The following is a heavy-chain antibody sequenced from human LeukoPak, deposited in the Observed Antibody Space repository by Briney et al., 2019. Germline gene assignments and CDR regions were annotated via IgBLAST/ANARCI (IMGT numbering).Heavy chain of an antibody. J-gene: IGHJ4*02. CDR3: ARGTAVTPSNLYYFDF. Sequence: ASVKVSCKASGYILTDYYMHWVRQAPGQGLEWMGWINPNNGDTTYAQNFQGRVTMTRDTSINTAYMELSGLRSDDTAVYYCARGTAVTPSNLYYFDFWGQGTLVTASS. CDR1: GYILTDYY. CDR2: INPNNGDT. V-gene: IGHV1-2*02. D-gene: IGHD4-17*01.